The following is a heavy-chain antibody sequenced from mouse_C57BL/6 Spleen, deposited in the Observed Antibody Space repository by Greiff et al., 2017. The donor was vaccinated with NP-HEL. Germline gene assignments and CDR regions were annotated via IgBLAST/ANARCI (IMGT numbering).Heavy chain of an antibody. J-gene: IGHJ4*01. CDR1: GYTFTSYW. V-gene: IGHV1-55*01. D-gene: IGHD2-2*01. CDR3: ARGGLPLYYAMDY. CDR2: IYPGSGST. Sequence: QVQLQQSGAELVKPGASVKMSCKASGYTFTSYWITWVKQRPGQGLEWIGDIYPGSGSTNYNEKFKSKATLTVDTSSSTAYMQLSSLTSEDSAVYYCARGGLPLYYAMDYWGQGTSVTVSS.